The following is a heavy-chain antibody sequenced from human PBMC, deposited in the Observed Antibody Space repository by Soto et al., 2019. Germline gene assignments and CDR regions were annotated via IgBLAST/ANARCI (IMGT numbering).Heavy chain of an antibody. D-gene: IGHD5-12*01. J-gene: IGHJ4*02. CDR3: ARGQEGIVATH. V-gene: IGHV4-34*01. Sequence: QVQLQQWGAGLLKPSETLSLTCAVNGGSLTGYYWSWIRQPPGKGLEWIGEIKDGGSTNYSPSLRSRVTLSADTSKNQFSLRLNSVTAAVTAVYFCARGQEGIVATHWDQGTLVTVSS. CDR2: IKDGGST. CDR1: GGSLTGYY.